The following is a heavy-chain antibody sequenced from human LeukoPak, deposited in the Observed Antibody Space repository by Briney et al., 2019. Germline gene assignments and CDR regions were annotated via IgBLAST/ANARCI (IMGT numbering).Heavy chain of an antibody. Sequence: ESLKIYCKGSGYSLTNYWIGWVRQMPGKGLEWRGIIDPGDSDTRYSPSFRGQVTISADKSISTAYLQWSSLKASDTAMYYCATRTTSSRTFFDYWGQGTLVTVSS. CDR3: ATRTTSSRTFFDY. D-gene: IGHD6-13*01. J-gene: IGHJ4*02. CDR2: IDPGDSDT. V-gene: IGHV5-51*01. CDR1: GYSLTNYW.